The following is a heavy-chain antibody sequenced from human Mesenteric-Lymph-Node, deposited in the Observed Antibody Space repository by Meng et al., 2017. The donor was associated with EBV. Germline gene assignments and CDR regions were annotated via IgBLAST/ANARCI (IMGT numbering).Heavy chain of an antibody. CDR2: MYHSGST. D-gene: IGHD4-11*01. V-gene: IGHV4-4*02. CDR3: ARGREYSWGY. Sequence: QGLLRESGPGLVKPSGTRSLTCGVSGGSISNDHWWSWVRQPPGKGLEWIGEMYHSGSTNYNPSLKSRVTISVDKSKNQFFLNLNSVTAADTAVYYCARGREYSWGYWGQGTLVTVSS. J-gene: IGHJ4*02. CDR1: GGSISNDHW.